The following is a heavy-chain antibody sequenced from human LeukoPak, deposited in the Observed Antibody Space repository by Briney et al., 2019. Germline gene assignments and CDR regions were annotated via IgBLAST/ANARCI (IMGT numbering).Heavy chain of an antibody. CDR2: IKQDGSEK. CDR3: AKVSGSGFYWYFDL. V-gene: IGHV3-7*03. Sequence: PGESLRLSCVASGFTFSFYWMSWVRQTPGKGLEWVANIKQDGSEKYFVDSVKGRFTISRDNAKNSLYLQMNSLRAEDTALYYCAKVSGSGFYWYFDLWGRGTLVTVSS. J-gene: IGHJ2*01. D-gene: IGHD6-19*01. CDR1: GFTFSFYW.